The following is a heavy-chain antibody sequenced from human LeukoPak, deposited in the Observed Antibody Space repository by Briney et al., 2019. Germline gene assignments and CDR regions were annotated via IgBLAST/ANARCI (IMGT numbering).Heavy chain of an antibody. CDR1: GFTVSNHF. CDR3: ARHRSEAAFDF. J-gene: IGHJ4*02. D-gene: IGHD3-10*01. V-gene: IGHV3-53*01. CDR2: IYSGGST. Sequence: GGSLRLSCAASGFTVSNHFMSWVRQAPGKGLEWVSIIYSGGSTYYADSVKGRFTISRDNSKNTPYLQMNSLRAEDTAVYYCARHRSEAAFDFWGQGTLVTVSS.